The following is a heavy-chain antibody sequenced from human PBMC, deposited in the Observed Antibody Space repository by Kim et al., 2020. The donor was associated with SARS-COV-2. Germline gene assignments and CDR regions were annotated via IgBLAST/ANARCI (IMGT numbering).Heavy chain of an antibody. CDR3: ALEGVGAYYYGMDV. J-gene: IGHJ6*02. Sequence: NPSLKSRVTISVDTSKNQFSLKLSSVTAADTAVYYCALEGVGAYYYGMDVWGQGTTVTVSS. V-gene: IGHV4-39*01. D-gene: IGHD1-26*01.